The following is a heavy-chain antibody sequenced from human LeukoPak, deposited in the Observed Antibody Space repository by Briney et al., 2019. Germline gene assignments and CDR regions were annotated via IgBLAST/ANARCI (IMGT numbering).Heavy chain of an antibody. V-gene: IGHV3-23*01. D-gene: IGHD5-12*01. CDR3: TKGYSGYDYAFDY. Sequence: GGSLRLSCAASAFTFSTYAMSWVRQAPGKGLEWVSVISGSGVSTYYADSVKGRFTISRDNSENTLYLQMNSLRAEDTAVYYCTKGYSGYDYAFDYWGQGTLVTVSS. CDR1: AFTFSTYA. J-gene: IGHJ4*02. CDR2: ISGSGVST.